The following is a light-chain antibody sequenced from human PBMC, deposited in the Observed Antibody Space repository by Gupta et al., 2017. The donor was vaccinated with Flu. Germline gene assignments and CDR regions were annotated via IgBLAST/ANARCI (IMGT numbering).Light chain of an antibody. J-gene: IGLJ3*02. CDR2: ENT. CDR3: AAWDSSLLAVL. CDR1: SSNIGKNY. V-gene: IGLV1-51*02. Sequence: KVTISCSGSSSNIGKNYVSWYQQLPGTAPKLLIYENTKRPSGIPDRFSGSKSGTSATLDITGLQTGDEAEYYCAAWDSSLLAVLFGGGTTLTVL.